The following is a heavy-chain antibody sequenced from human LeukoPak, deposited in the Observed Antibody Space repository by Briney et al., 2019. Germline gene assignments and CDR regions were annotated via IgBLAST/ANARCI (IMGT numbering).Heavy chain of an antibody. Sequence: ASVKVSCKASGYTFTGYYMHWVRQAPGQGLEWMGWINPNSGGTNYAQKFQGRVTMTRDTSISTAYMELSRLRSDDTAVYYCARASYCSSTSCYRGGYYYYYMDAWGKGTTVTVSS. CDR2: INPNSGGT. D-gene: IGHD2-2*02. CDR3: ARASYCSSTSCYRGGYYYYYMDA. V-gene: IGHV1-2*02. CDR1: GYTFTGYY. J-gene: IGHJ6*03.